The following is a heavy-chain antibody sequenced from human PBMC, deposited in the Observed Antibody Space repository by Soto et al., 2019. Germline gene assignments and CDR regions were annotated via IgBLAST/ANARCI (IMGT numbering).Heavy chain of an antibody. CDR1: GLTFSSFS. V-gene: IGHV3-30-3*01. CDR3: ARTTAVAGTPEFDY. Sequence: QVQLVESGGGVVQPGRSLRLSCAASGLTFSSFSLHWVRQAPGKGLEWLALISYDESNKYNADSVKGRFTISRDNSKNTLYLQLNSLRPEDTAVYYCARTTAVAGTPEFDYWGQGTLVTVSS. J-gene: IGHJ4*02. D-gene: IGHD6-19*01. CDR2: ISYDESNK.